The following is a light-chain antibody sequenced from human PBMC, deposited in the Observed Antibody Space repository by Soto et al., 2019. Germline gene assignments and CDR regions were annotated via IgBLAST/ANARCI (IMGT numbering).Light chain of an antibody. CDR2: DAS. V-gene: IGKV3-11*01. CDR3: QQRSNWPPMYT. CDR1: QSVSSY. Sequence: EIVLTQSRATLSLSPGERATLSCRASQSVSSYLAWYQQKPGQAPRLLIYDASNRATGIPARFSGSGSGKDFTLTISSLEPEDFAVYYCQQRSNWPPMYTFGQGTKLEIK. J-gene: IGKJ2*01.